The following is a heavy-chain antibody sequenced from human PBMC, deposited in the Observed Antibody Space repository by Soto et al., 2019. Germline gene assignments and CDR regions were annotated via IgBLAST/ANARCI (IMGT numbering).Heavy chain of an antibody. Sequence: GASVKVSCKASGYTFTSHDITWVRQATGQGLEWMGWMNPNRGNTGYAQKFQGRLTMTRSTSISTAYMELSNLRSEDTAVYYCVRGYPYSSGPWGQRTLVTVSS. D-gene: IGHD3-22*01. J-gene: IGHJ5*02. CDR3: VRGYPYSSGP. V-gene: IGHV1-8*01. CDR2: MNPNRGNT. CDR1: GYTFTSHD.